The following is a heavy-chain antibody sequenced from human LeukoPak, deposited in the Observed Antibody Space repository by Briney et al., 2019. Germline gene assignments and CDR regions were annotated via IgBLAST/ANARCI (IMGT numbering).Heavy chain of an antibody. J-gene: IGHJ4*02. D-gene: IGHD1-7*01. CDR2: ISYDGSNK. Sequence: GGSLRLFCAASGFTFSSYAMHWVRQAPGKGLEWVAVISYDGSNKYYADSVKGRFTISRDNSKNTLYLQMNSLRAEDTAVYYCARERTTALDYWGQGTLVTVSS. V-gene: IGHV3-30-3*01. CDR3: ARERTTALDY. CDR1: GFTFSSYA.